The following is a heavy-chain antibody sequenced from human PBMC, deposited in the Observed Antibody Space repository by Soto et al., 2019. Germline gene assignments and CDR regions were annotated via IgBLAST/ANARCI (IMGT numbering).Heavy chain of an antibody. CDR2: IYYSGST. CDR1: GGSISSSSYY. J-gene: IGHJ2*01. D-gene: IGHD6-13*01. CDR3: ARLLGSSWYICWYFDL. V-gene: IGHV4-39*01. Sequence: QLQLQESGPGLVKPSETLSLTCTVSGGSISSSSYYWGWIRQPPGKGLEWIGSIYYSGSTYYKPSLMSRVTISVDTSKYQFSLKLSSVTAADSAVDYCARLLGSSWYICWYFDLWGRGTLVTVSS.